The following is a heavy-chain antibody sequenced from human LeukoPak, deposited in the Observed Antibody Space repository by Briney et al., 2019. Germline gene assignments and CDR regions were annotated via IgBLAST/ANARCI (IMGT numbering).Heavy chain of an antibody. CDR2: INPGGSSI. V-gene: IGHV3-74*01. D-gene: IGHD1-14*01. J-gene: IGHJ4*02. Sequence: GGSLRLSCAASGFTFSSYCMHWVRQVPGKVLVWVARINPGGSSITLADLVKGRFTIYRNKAKNTLYLQMASLRAEDTGVYYCARSNQADDYWGQGTLVTVSS. CDR1: GFTFSSYC. CDR3: ARSNQADDY.